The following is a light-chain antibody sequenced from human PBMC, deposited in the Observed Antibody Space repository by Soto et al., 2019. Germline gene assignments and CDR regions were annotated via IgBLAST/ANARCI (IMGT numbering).Light chain of an antibody. J-gene: IGKJ2*01. V-gene: IGKV3-15*01. CDR3: QQYNNWPPYT. Sequence: EIVMTQSPATLSVSPGERATLSCRASQSVGSNLAWYRQKPGQAPRLLIYGASTRATGIPARFSGSGSGTEFTLTISSLQSEDFAVYYCQQYNNWPPYTFGQGTKLEIK. CDR2: GAS. CDR1: QSVGSN.